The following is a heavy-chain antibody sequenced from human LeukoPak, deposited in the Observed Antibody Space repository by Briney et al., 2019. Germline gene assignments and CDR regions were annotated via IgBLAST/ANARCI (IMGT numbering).Heavy chain of an antibody. V-gene: IGHV4-34*01. Sequence: TSETLSLTCAVYGGSSRGYYWNWLWIRQSPGKGLEWIGEINHSGSTNYNPSLKSRVTISVDTSKNQFSLKLSSVTAADTAVYYCARRSYYYDSSGYSGAYYFDYWGQGTLVTVSS. J-gene: IGHJ4*02. D-gene: IGHD3-22*01. CDR1: GGSSRGYY. CDR2: INHSGST. CDR3: ARRSYYYDSSGYSGAYYFDY.